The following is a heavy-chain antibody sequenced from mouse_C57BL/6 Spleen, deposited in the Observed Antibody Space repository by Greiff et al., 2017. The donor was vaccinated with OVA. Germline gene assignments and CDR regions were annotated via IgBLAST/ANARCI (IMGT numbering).Heavy chain of an antibody. Sequence: VKLQQPGAELVMPGASVKLSCKASGYTFTSYWMHWVKQRPGQGLEWIGEIDPSDSYTNYNQKFKGKSTLTVDKSSSTAYMQLSSLTSEDSAVYYCARGGFMDYWGQGTSVTVSS. CDR1: GYTFTSYW. CDR2: IDPSDSYT. V-gene: IGHV1-69*01. CDR3: ARGGFMDY. J-gene: IGHJ4*01.